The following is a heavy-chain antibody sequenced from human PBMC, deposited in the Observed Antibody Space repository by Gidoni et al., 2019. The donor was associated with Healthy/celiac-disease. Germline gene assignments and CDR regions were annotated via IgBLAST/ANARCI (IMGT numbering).Heavy chain of an antibody. D-gene: IGHD3-22*01. V-gene: IGHV5-10-1*03. CDR3: ARDGVFSYDNDS. J-gene: IGHJ4*02. CDR1: GYSFTSYW. Sequence: EGKLVQSGAEVKKPGESMRISCEGSGYSFTSYWISWVRHMPGNGLEWMGRIDPSDSYTNSSPSFPGHVTISADQSISTAYLQWSILKASDTAMYYCARDGVFSYDNDSWGQGTLVTVPS. CDR2: IDPSDSYT.